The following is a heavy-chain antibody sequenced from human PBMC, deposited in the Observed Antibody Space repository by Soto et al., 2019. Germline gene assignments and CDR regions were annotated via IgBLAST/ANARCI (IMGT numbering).Heavy chain of an antibody. Sequence: EVQLLESGGGLVQPGGSLRLSCAASGFTFNNYAMSWVRQAPGKGLEWVSAISGSGGSTYHADSVKGRFTISRDNSKNTLYLQMNSLRAEDTAIYYCACSFNAYCSSTSCYRGGDYYGMDVWGQGTTVTVSS. CDR2: ISGSGGST. D-gene: IGHD2-2*01. CDR1: GFTFNNYA. CDR3: ACSFNAYCSSTSCYRGGDYYGMDV. J-gene: IGHJ6*02. V-gene: IGHV3-23*01.